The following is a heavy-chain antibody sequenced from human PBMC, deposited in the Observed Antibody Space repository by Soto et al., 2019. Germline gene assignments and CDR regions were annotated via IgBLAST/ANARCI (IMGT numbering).Heavy chain of an antibody. D-gene: IGHD6-13*01. CDR1: GFTFSSYG. Sequence: PGGSLRLSCAASGFTFSSYGMHWVRQAPGKGLEWVAVISYDGSNKYYADSVKGRFTISRDNSKNTLYLQMNSLRAEDTAVYYCAKGAAAGYYYYGMDVWGQGTTVTVSS. CDR3: AKGAAAGYYYYGMDV. J-gene: IGHJ6*02. CDR2: ISYDGSNK. V-gene: IGHV3-30*18.